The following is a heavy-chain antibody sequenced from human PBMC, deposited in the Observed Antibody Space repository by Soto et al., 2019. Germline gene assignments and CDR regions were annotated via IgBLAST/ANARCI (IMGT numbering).Heavy chain of an antibody. D-gene: IGHD5-18*01. CDR3: ARHSGDTAMVYYFDY. V-gene: IGHV4-39*01. Sequence: SETLSLTCTVSGGSISSSSYYWGWIRQPPGKGLEWIGSIYYSGSTYYNPSLKSRVTISLDTSKNQFSLKLSSVTAADTAVYYCARHSGDTAMVYYFDYWGQGTLVTVSS. CDR1: GGSISSSSYY. CDR2: IYYSGST. J-gene: IGHJ4*02.